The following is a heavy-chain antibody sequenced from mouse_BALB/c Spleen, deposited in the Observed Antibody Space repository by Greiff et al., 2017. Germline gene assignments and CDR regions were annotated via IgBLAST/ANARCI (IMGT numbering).Heavy chain of an antibody. CDR1: GYSITSDYA. J-gene: IGHJ4*01. D-gene: IGHD2-3*01. V-gene: IGHV3-2*02. Sequence: EVKLLESGPGLVKPSQSLSLTCTVTGYSITSDYAWNWIRQFPGNKLEWMGYISYSGSTSYNPSLKSRISITRDTSKNQFFLQLNSVTTEDTATYYCARRPQDGSYYYAMDYWGQGTSVTVSS. CDR2: ISYSGST. CDR3: ARRPQDGSYYYAMDY.